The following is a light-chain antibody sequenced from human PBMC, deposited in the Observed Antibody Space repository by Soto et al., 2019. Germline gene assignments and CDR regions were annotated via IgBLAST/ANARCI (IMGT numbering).Light chain of an antibody. CDR2: AAS. Sequence: AIRMTQSPPSLSASTGDRVTITCRASQGISSYLAWYQQKPGKAPKLLIYAASTLQSGVPSRFSGSGSGTDFTLTISCLQSEDFATYYCQQYYSYPLITFGPGTKVDIK. V-gene: IGKV1-8*01. J-gene: IGKJ3*01. CDR1: QGISSY. CDR3: QQYYSYPLIT.